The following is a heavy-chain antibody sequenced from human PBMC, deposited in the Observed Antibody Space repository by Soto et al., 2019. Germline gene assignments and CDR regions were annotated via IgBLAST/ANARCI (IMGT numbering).Heavy chain of an antibody. V-gene: IGHV1-18*01. Sequence: QVQLVQSGGEVKKPGASVTVSCKASGYTFINYHITWVRQAPGQGLEWMAWINTYNGMTNYAQRFQGRVTMTRDTSTSTPTTDLRMLGSEDKAWDFCAKAPRGEMATDWGQGTLVTVSS. J-gene: IGHJ4*02. CDR2: INTYNGMT. CDR3: AKAPRGEMATD. D-gene: IGHD5-12*01. CDR1: GYTFINYH.